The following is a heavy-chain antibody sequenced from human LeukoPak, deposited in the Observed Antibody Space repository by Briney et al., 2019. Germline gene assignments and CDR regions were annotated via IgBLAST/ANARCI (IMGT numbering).Heavy chain of an antibody. CDR2: ISAYNGNT. CDR3: AGQTYYYDQFDY. V-gene: IGHV1-18*01. J-gene: IGHJ4*02. D-gene: IGHD3-22*01. Sequence: GASVKVSCKASGYTFTSYGISWVRQAPGQGLEWMGWISAYNGNTNYAQKLQGRVTMTTDTSTSSAYMELRSLRSDDTAVYYCAGQTYYYDQFDYWGQGTLVTVSS. CDR1: GYTFTSYG.